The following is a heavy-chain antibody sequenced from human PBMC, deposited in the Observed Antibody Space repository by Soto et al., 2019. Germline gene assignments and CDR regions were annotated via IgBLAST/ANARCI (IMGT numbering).Heavy chain of an antibody. CDR3: ARHSVGLAAAKPIDY. V-gene: IGHV4-59*08. D-gene: IGHD6-13*01. Sequence: SETLSLTCTVSGGSISSYYWSWIRQPPGKGLEWIGYIYYSGSTNYNPSLKSRATISEDTSKNQFSLKRSSVTAADTAVYYCARHSVGLAAAKPIDYWGQGTLVTVSS. CDR1: GGSISSYY. J-gene: IGHJ4*02. CDR2: IYYSGST.